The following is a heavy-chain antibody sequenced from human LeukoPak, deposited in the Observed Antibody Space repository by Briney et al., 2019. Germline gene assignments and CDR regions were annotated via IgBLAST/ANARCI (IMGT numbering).Heavy chain of an antibody. CDR3: ARRLGDLHPDGPLYY. Sequence: SETLSLTCTVSGGSISSSSYYCGWIRQPPGKGLEWIGSIYYSGSTYYNPSLKSRVTISVDTSKNQFSLKLSSVTAADTAVYYCARRLGDLHPDGPLYYWGQGTLVTVSS. V-gene: IGHV4-39*01. J-gene: IGHJ4*02. CDR1: GGSISSSSYY. D-gene: IGHD1-14*01. CDR2: IYYSGST.